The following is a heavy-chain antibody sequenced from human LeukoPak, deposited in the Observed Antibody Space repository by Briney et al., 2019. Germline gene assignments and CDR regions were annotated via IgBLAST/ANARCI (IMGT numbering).Heavy chain of an antibody. D-gene: IGHD5-18*01. CDR2: IISSSSTI. J-gene: IGHJ5*02. CDR3: ARAKGTAMIKGHWFDP. CDR1: GFTFSSYS. Sequence: GGSLRLSCAASGFTFSSYSMNWVRQAPGKGLEWVSYIISSSSTIYYADFVKGRFTISRDNAKNSLYLQMNSLRAEDTAVYYCARAKGTAMIKGHWFDPWGQGTLVTVSS. V-gene: IGHV3-48*04.